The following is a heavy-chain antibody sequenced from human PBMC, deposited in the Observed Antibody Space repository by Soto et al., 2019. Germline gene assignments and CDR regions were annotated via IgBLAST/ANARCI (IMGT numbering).Heavy chain of an antibody. V-gene: IGHV3-30-3*01. J-gene: IGHJ5*02. CDR2: ISSYLSNR. CDR1: GFTFIDYS. D-gene: IGHD5-18*01. CDR3: ANLERMAHTAES. Sequence: GVSLILSCSASGFTFIDYSLHWVRQAPVNGLEWVTVISSYLSNRYYSDSVKGRFTISIDNSKNTLYLQMNSLRVEDTAIYICANLERMAHTAESWGQGTPVTVSS.